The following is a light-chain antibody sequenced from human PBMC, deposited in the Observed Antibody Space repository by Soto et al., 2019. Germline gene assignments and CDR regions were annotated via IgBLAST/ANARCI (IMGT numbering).Light chain of an antibody. CDR2: EVS. Sequence: QSALAQPASVSGSPGQSITISCTGTSRDVGAYDYVSWYQQHSGKAPKLMIHEVSNRPSGVSNRFSGSKSGNTASLTISGLQAEDEADYYCSSYTNTSTLFVFGTGTKVTVL. J-gene: IGLJ1*01. CDR1: SRDVGAYDY. CDR3: SSYTNTSTLFV. V-gene: IGLV2-14*01.